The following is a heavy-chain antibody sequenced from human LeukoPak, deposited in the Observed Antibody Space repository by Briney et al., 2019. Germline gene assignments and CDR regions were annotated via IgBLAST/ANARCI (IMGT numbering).Heavy chain of an antibody. CDR1: GFTVSDYY. CDR3: AREFLGFHP. D-gene: IGHD2/OR15-2a*01. Sequence: QTGGSLRLSCAASGFTVSDYYMNWVRQAPGKGLEWVSVIYRGGFTYYADSVRGRFSISRDNSKNTLYLQMNSLRAEDTALYYCAREFLGFHPWGQGTLVTVSS. V-gene: IGHV3-53*01. J-gene: IGHJ5*02. CDR2: IYRGGFT.